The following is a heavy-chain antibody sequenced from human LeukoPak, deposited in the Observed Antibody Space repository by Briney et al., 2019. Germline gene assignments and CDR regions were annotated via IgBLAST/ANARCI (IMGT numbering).Heavy chain of an antibody. V-gene: IGHV3-30*03. J-gene: IGHJ4*02. CDR1: GFTFSSYG. CDR3: ARAFQQLASGY. D-gene: IGHD6-13*01. Sequence: GRSLRLSCAASGFTFSSYGMHWVRQAPGKGLEWVAVISYDGSNKYYADSVKGRFTISRDNSKNTLYLQMNSLRAEDTAVYYCARAFQQLASGYWGQGTLVTVSS. CDR2: ISYDGSNK.